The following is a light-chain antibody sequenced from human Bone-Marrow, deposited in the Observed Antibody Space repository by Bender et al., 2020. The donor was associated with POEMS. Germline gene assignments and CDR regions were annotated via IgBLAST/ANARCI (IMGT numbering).Light chain of an antibody. CDR3: SAWDGILSGWG. CDR1: SSNIGGNA. Sequence: QSVLTQPPSASGTPGQRVTISCSGSSSNIGGNAVNWWQQLPGTAPKLLIYGNDQRPSGVPDRFSGSKSGTSASLAISGLQSEDEADYFCSAWDGILSGWGFGGGTELTVL. V-gene: IGLV1-44*01. J-gene: IGLJ3*02. CDR2: GND.